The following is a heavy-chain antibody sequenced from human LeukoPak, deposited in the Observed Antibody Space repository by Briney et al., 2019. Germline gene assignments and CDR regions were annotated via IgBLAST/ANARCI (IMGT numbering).Heavy chain of an antibody. D-gene: IGHD1-26*01. CDR1: GFTFSSYE. Sequence: GGSLRLSCAASGFTFSSYEMNWVRQAPGKGLEWVSYISSSGSTIYYADSVKGRFTTSRDNAKNSLYLQMNSLRAEDTAVYYCAREGIVGAHDAFDIWGQGTMVTVSS. V-gene: IGHV3-48*03. J-gene: IGHJ3*02. CDR2: ISSSGSTI. CDR3: AREGIVGAHDAFDI.